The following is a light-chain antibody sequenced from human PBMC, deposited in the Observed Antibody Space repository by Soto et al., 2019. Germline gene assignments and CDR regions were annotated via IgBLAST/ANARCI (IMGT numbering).Light chain of an antibody. CDR3: QQSSNWART. J-gene: IGKJ1*01. CDR1: QSVSSY. V-gene: IGKV3-11*01. Sequence: EIVLTQSPATLSLSPGERATLSCRASQSVSSYLAWYQQKPGQAPRLLIYDASNRATGIPSRFSVSGSGTDFTLTISSLEPKDFAVYYCQQSSNWARTFGQGTKVEIK. CDR2: DAS.